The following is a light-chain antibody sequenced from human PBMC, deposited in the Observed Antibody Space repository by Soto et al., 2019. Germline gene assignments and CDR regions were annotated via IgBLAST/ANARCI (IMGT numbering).Light chain of an antibody. CDR1: QSISRY. Sequence: DIQMTQSPSSLSASVGDRVTITCRASQSISRYLNWYQQKPGKAPNLLIYAASSLQSGVPSRFRGSVSGTDFTLTISGLRSEYFATYYCQQSYNAVFTFGPGTKVDIK. CDR3: QQSYNAVFT. CDR2: AAS. V-gene: IGKV1-39*01. J-gene: IGKJ3*01.